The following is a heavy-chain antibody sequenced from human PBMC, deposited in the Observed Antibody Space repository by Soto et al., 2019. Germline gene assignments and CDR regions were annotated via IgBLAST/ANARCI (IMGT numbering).Heavy chain of an antibody. J-gene: IGHJ6*02. D-gene: IGHD4-17*01. CDR1: GGSLTRGYNY. CDR2: IHYRGTS. CDR3: ARGKVQEGDYGEIYDFGTLDV. V-gene: IGHV4-31*11. Sequence: QVQLQQSGPGLVKPSQTLSLTCAVSGGSLTRGYNYWSWLRQQPGKGLEWNGNIHYRGTSYYNPSLRSRVCLSLDTSENQFSLKLRSVPAADTAVYYCARGKVQEGDYGEIYDFGTLDVWGQGTTVTISS.